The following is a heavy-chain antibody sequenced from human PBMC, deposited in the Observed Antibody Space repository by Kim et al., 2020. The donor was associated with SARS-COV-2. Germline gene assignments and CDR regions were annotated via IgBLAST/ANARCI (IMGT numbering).Heavy chain of an antibody. CDR1: GYTFTGYY. Sequence: ASVKVSCKASGYTFTGYYMHWVRQAPGQGLEWMGWINPNSGGTNYAQKFQGRVTMTRDTSISTAYMELSRLRSDDTAVYYCARDRQPRMRLYGMDVWGQGTTVTVSS. J-gene: IGHJ6*02. CDR2: INPNSGGT. V-gene: IGHV1-2*02. CDR3: ARDRQPRMRLYGMDV.